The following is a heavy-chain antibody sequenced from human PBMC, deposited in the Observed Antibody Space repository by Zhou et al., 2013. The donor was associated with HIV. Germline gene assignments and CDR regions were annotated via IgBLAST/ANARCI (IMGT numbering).Heavy chain of an antibody. J-gene: IGHJ4*02. Sequence: QVQVVQSGDEVKKPGSSVKVSCQISGGTFTTLCINWVRQAPEKGLQWMGGIMPVFGAPNYAQTLEDRIFISADESTATSYLEVKNLKFEDTGIYYCARESRVLAGRRREFDYWGQGTLVTVSS. D-gene: IGHD6-6*01. CDR3: ARESRVLAGRRREFDY. V-gene: IGHV1-69*12. CDR2: IMPVFGAP. CDR1: GGTFTTLC.